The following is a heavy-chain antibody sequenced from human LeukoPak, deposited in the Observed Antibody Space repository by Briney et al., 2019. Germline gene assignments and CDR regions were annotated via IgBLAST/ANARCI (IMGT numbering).Heavy chain of an antibody. Sequence: GGSLRLSRAASGFIFSDYAMNWVRHAPGKGLEWVSSITASSGNTFYAASVKGRFTISRENSKNTLYLQMNSLRPEDTAIYYCANRYCSGGSCYFDNWGQGTLVTVSS. J-gene: IGHJ4*02. CDR3: ANRYCSGGSCYFDN. V-gene: IGHV3-23*01. CDR1: GFIFSDYA. CDR2: ITASSGNT. D-gene: IGHD2-15*01.